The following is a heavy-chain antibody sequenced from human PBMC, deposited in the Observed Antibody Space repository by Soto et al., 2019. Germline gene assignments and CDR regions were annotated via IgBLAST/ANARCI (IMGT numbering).Heavy chain of an antibody. Sequence: EVQLLESGGGLVQPGGSLRLSCAASGFTFSTYAMTWVRQAPGKGLEWVSTVSGSGDYTYYADSVEGRFTVSRDNSKNTVFLQMNSLRAEDTALYYCAKDRFFAILPASYNDYYHYGLDVWGQGTTVTVSS. V-gene: IGHV3-23*01. CDR2: VSGSGDYT. CDR1: GFTFSTYA. J-gene: IGHJ6*02. D-gene: IGHD3-9*01. CDR3: AKDRFFAILPASYNDYYHYGLDV.